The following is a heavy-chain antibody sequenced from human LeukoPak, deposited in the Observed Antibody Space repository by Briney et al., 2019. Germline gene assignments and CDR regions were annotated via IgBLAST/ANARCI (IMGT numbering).Heavy chain of an antibody. Sequence: GASVKVSCKASGYTFTSYGISWVRQAPGQGLEWMGWISAYNGNTNYAQKLQGRVTMTTDTSTSTAYMELRSLRSDDMAVYYCARAGIVVVPAAMTFDYWGQGTLVTVSS. CDR2: ISAYNGNT. D-gene: IGHD2-2*01. J-gene: IGHJ4*02. CDR3: ARAGIVVVPAAMTFDY. CDR1: GYTFTSYG. V-gene: IGHV1-18*03.